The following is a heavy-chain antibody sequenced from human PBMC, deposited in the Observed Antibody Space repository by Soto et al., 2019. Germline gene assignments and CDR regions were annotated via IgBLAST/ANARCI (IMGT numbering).Heavy chain of an antibody. D-gene: IGHD3-10*01. J-gene: IGHJ5*02. V-gene: IGHV2-5*02. Sequence: QITLKESGPALGKPTQTLTLTCTVSEFSLSTSGEAVGWIRQPPGEALEWLALIYWDDDNRYNPTLKTRLTITKDTSKNQVVLTLTNMDPVDTATYYCAHYVSASPAGWFDPWGQGILVTVSS. CDR2: IYWDDDN. CDR1: EFSLSTSGEA. CDR3: AHYVSASPAGWFDP.